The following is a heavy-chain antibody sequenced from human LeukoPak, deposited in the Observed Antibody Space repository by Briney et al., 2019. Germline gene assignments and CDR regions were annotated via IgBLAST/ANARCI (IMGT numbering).Heavy chain of an antibody. V-gene: IGHV1-69*05. CDR1: RGTFSSYA. CDR3: ASSVDGYNPLFDY. CDR2: IIPIFGPA. Sequence: SVKVSYKASRGTFSSYAISWVRQAAGQRLKWMGGIIPIFGPANYAQKFQGRVTITTDESTSTAYMELSSLRSEDTAVYYCASSVDGYNPLFDYWGQGTLVTVSS. D-gene: IGHD5-24*01. J-gene: IGHJ4*02.